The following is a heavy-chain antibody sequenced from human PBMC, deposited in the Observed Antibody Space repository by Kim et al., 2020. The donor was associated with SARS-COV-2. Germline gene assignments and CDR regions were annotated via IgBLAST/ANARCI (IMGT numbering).Heavy chain of an antibody. CDR1: GDSVSSNSAA. J-gene: IGHJ6*03. CDR3: AREIVVPAEGVFGVVSGAYYSYYYMDV. V-gene: IGHV6-1*01. D-gene: IGHD2-2*01. Sequence: SQTLSLTCAISGDSVSSNSAAWNWIRQSPSRGLEWLGRTYYRSKWYNDYAVSVKSRITINPDTSKNQFSLQLNSVTPEDTAVYYCAREIVVPAEGVFGVVSGAYYSYYYMDVWGKGTTVTVSS. CDR2: TYYRSKWYN.